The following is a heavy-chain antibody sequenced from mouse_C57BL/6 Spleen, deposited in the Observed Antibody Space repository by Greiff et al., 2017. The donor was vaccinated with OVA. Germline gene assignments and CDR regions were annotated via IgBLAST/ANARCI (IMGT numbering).Heavy chain of an antibody. CDR3: ASIWSYAMDY. CDR1: GYTFTSYW. Sequence: QVQLQQPGAELVKPGASVKMSCKASGYTFTSYWITWVKPRPGQGLEWIGDIYPGSGSTNYNEKFKSTATLTVDTSSSTAYRQLSSLTSEDSAVYYCASIWSYAMDYWGQGTSVTVSS. V-gene: IGHV1-55*01. J-gene: IGHJ4*01. CDR2: IYPGSGST. D-gene: IGHD1-1*02.